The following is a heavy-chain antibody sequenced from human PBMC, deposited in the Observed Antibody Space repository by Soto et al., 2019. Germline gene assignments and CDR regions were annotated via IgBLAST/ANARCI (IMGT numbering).Heavy chain of an antibody. Sequence: EVQLVESGGGLVKPGGSLRLSCAASGFTFSNAWMSWVRQAPGKGLEWVGRIKSKADGETSVYAAPVKGRFSISRDDSINMLYLQMDSLRTEDTAVYYCTTTHRIVVMTNLGDAFDIWGQGTMVTVSS. V-gene: IGHV3-15*01. D-gene: IGHD3-22*01. CDR3: TTTHRIVVMTNLGDAFDI. CDR2: IKSKADGETS. J-gene: IGHJ3*02. CDR1: GFTFSNAW.